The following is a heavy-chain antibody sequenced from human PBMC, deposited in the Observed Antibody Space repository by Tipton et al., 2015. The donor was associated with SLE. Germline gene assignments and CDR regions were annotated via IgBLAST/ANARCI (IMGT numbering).Heavy chain of an antibody. J-gene: IGHJ5*02. D-gene: IGHD3-9*01. CDR2: VHSSEST. V-gene: IGHV4-4*07. CDR1: RGSISTNY. CDR3: AKDAHYNWLISGYWFYP. Sequence: TLSLTCIVSRGSISTNYWSCIRQHAGKGLGWIGPVHSSESTDYNPSLESRATMSIDTSKNEFSLKLRSVTAADTAIYYCAKDAHYNWLISGYWFYPVGQGSLITVSS.